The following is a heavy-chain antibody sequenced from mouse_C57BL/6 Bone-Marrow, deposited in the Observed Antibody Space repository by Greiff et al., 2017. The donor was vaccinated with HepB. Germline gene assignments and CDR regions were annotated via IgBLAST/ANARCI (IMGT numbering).Heavy chain of an antibody. CDR3: ARSLLGDD. CDR2: ILPGSGST. J-gene: IGHJ4*01. V-gene: IGHV1-9*01. D-gene: IGHD1-1*01. Sequence: QVQLKQSGAELMKPGASVKLSCKATGYTFTGYWIEWVKQRPGHGLEWIGEILPGSGSTNDNEKFKGKATFTADTSSNTAYMQLSSLTTEDSAIYYCARSLLGDDWGQGTSVTVSS. CDR1: GYTFTGYW.